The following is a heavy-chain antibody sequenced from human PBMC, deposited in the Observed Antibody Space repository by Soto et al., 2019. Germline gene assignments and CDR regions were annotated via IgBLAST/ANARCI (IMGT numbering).Heavy chain of an antibody. CDR3: ARIKDCSAYPLRDD. J-gene: IGHJ4*02. Sequence: QVQLQESGPGLVKPSGTLSLTCAVSGGSINNSDWWSWVGQPPGKGLEWIGEIYHSGSTTYNPSLKRRVTLSVDRAKDQFPWTRSSVTGEGTVVDYCARIKDCSAYPLRDDCGQGPVVTVSS. CDR1: GGSINNSDW. CDR2: IYHSGST. D-gene: IGHD2-21*02. V-gene: IGHV4-4*02.